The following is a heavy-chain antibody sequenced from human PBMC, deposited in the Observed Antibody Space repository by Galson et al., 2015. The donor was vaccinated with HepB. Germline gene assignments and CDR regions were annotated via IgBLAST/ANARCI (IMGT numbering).Heavy chain of an antibody. V-gene: IGHV3-30*18. Sequence: SLRLSCAASGFTFSDYGMHWVRQAPGEGLEWVAVISFDGSHEYYADPVKGRFTLSRDRSKNTVYLQMSNMRAEDTAVYYCAKDVAAVASTSSYGMDVWGHGTTVTVSS. CDR2: ISFDGSHE. J-gene: IGHJ6*02. CDR3: AKDVAAVASTSSYGMDV. CDR1: GFTFSDYG. D-gene: IGHD6-19*01.